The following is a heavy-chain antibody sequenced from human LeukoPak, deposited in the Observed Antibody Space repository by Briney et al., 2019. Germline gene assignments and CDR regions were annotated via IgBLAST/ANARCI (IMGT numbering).Heavy chain of an antibody. D-gene: IGHD1-26*01. CDR2: ISSSSSTI. Sequence: PGGSLRLSCAASGFTFSSYWMNWVRQAPGKGLEWVSYISSSSSTIYYADSVKGRFTISRDNAKNSLYLQMNSLRAEDTAVYYCARDSVVEGGSWQIDYWGQGTLVTVSS. V-gene: IGHV3-48*01. CDR3: ARDSVVEGGSWQIDY. J-gene: IGHJ4*02. CDR1: GFTFSSYW.